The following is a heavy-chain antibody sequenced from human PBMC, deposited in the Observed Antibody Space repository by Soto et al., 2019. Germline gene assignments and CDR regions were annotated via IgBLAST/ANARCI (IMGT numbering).Heavy chain of an antibody. CDR3: ARGRIVGATSPWVT. CDR2: ISAYNGNT. CDR1: GYTFTSYG. D-gene: IGHD1-26*01. V-gene: IGHV1-18*01. J-gene: IGHJ5*02. Sequence: AASVKVSCKASGYTFTSYGISWVRQAPGQGLEWMGWISAYNGNTNYAQKLQGRVTMTTDTSTSTAYMELRSLRSDDTAVYYCARGRIVGATSPWVTWGQGTLVTVSS.